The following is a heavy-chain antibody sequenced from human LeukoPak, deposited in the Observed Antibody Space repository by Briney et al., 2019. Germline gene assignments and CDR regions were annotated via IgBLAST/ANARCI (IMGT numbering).Heavy chain of an antibody. CDR2: ISSSGSTI. Sequence: PGGSLRLSCAASGFTFSDYYMSWIRQAPGKGLEWVSYISSSGSTIYYADSVKGRFTISRDNAKNSLYLQMNSLRAEDTAVYYCARDREQLDVYYYYGMDFWGQGTTVTVSS. V-gene: IGHV3-11*01. D-gene: IGHD6-13*01. CDR3: ARDREQLDVYYYYGMDF. J-gene: IGHJ6*02. CDR1: GFTFSDYY.